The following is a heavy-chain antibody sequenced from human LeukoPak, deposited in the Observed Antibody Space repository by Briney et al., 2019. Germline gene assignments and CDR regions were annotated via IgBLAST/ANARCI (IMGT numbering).Heavy chain of an antibody. Sequence: GGSLRLSCAASGFTFSSYWMYWVRQAPGKGLVWVSRINGDGSSISYADSVQGRFTISRDNAKNTLYLRMHSLRAEDTAVYYCARDLSWGGSDYWGQGTLVTVSS. D-gene: IGHD7-27*01. J-gene: IGHJ4*02. CDR1: GFTFSSYW. CDR2: INGDGSSI. V-gene: IGHV3-74*01. CDR3: ARDLSWGGSDY.